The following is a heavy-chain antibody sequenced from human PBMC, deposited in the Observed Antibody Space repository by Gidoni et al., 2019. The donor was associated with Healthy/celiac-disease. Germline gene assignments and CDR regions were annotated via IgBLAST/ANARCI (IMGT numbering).Heavy chain of an antibody. CDR1: GFTFSGYS. V-gene: IGHV3-21*01. CDR3: ARDWSGSYIYYFDY. J-gene: IGHJ4*02. D-gene: IGHD1-26*01. Sequence: EVQLVESGGGLVKPGGSLRLSCAASGFTFSGYSMKWVRQAPGKGRGWVSSISSSSSYIYYADPVKGRFTISRDNAKNSLYLKMNSLRAEDTAVYYCARDWSGSYIYYFDYWGQGTLVTVSS. CDR2: ISSSSSYI.